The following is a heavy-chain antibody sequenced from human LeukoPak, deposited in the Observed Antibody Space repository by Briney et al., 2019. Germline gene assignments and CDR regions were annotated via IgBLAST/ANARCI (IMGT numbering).Heavy chain of an antibody. D-gene: IGHD1-1*01. CDR1: GYTFTGYY. V-gene: IGHV1-2*02. CDR3: ARGVGKRDRTSFDY. J-gene: IGHJ4*02. CDR2: TNPNSGGT. Sequence: GASVKVSCKASGYTFTGYYMHWVRQAPGQGLEWMGWTNPNSGGTNYAQKFQGRVTMTRDTPISTAYMELSRLRSDDTAVYYCARGVGKRDRTSFDYWGQGTLVTVSS.